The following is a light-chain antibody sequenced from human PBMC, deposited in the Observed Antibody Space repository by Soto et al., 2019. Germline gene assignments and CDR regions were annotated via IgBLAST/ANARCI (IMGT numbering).Light chain of an antibody. J-gene: IGLJ1*01. CDR1: SSDVGGYDY. V-gene: IGLV2-14*01. CDR2: EVT. Sequence: QSALTQPASVSGYPGQSIAISCTGTSSDVGGYDYVSWYQQHPDKAPKLMIYEVTKRPSGVFNRFSGSKPGNTASLTISGLRPEDEADYYCSSHTSGSTRVFGSGTKVTVL. CDR3: SSHTSGSTRV.